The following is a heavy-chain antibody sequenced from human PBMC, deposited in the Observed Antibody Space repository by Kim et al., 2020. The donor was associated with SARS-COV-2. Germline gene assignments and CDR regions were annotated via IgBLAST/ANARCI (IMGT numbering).Heavy chain of an antibody. D-gene: IGHD6-19*01. J-gene: IGHJ6*02. V-gene: IGHV1-18*01. Sequence: ASVKVSCKASGYTFTSYGISWVRQAPGQGLEWMGWISAYNGNTNYAQKLQGRVTMTTDTSTSTAYMELRSLRSDDTAVYYCAREGRAVAGQGVYYYYGMDVWGQGTTVTVSS. CDR3: AREGRAVAGQGVYYYYGMDV. CDR1: GYTFTSYG. CDR2: ISAYNGNT.